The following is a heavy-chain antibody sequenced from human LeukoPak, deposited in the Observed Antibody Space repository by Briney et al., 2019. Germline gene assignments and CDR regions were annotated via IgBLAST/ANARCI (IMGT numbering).Heavy chain of an antibody. CDR2: IIPIFGTA. Sequence: SVMVSCKASGGTFSSYAISWVRQAPGHGLEWMGGIIPIFGTANYAQKFQGRVTITADESTSTAYMELSSLRSEDTAVYYCARGAIVGATRYYFDHWGQGTLVTVSS. CDR1: GGTFSSYA. V-gene: IGHV1-69*01. J-gene: IGHJ4*02. CDR3: ARGAIVGATRYYFDH. D-gene: IGHD1-26*01.